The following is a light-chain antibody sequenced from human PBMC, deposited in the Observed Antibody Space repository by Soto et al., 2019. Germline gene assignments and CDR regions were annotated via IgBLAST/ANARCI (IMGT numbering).Light chain of an antibody. Sequence: QSVLTQLPSVSGAPGQRVTISCTGVNPNIEANFDVHWYQQLPGAAPKLLIYGNSNRPSGVPDRFSGSKSGTSASLAITEIQAEDEADYYCQSYDSSLKTYVFGAGTKVTVL. V-gene: IGLV1-40*01. CDR1: NPNIEANFD. J-gene: IGLJ1*01. CDR3: QSYDSSLKTYV. CDR2: GNS.